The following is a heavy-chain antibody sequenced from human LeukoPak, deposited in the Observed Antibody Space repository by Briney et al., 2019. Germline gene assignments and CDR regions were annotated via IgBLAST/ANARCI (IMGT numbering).Heavy chain of an antibody. D-gene: IGHD6-6*01. CDR1: GGSVSSGSYY. CDR2: IDYSGSA. CDR3: ARDSSIAAHYFDY. J-gene: IGHJ4*02. Sequence: PSETLSLTCIVSGGSVSSGSYYWSWIRQPPGKELEWIGYIDYSGSAKYNPSLKSRVTISVDTSKNQFSLKLSSVTAADTAVYFCARDSSIAAHYFDYWGQGTLVTVSS. V-gene: IGHV4-61*01.